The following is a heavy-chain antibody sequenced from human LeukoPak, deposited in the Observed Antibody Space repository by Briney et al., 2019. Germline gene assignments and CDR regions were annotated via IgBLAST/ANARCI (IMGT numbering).Heavy chain of an antibody. Sequence: GASLRLSCAASGFTFSSYAMSWVRQAPGKGLEWVSAISGSGGSTYYADSVKGRFTISRDNSKNTLYLQMNSLRAEDTAVYYWAKASSSWFDYYYGMDVWGQGTTVTVSS. D-gene: IGHD6-13*01. V-gene: IGHV3-23*01. CDR1: GFTFSSYA. CDR2: ISGSGGST. CDR3: AKASSSWFDYYYGMDV. J-gene: IGHJ6*02.